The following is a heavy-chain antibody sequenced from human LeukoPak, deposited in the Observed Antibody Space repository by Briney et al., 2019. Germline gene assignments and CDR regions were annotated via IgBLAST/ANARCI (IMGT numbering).Heavy chain of an antibody. D-gene: IGHD6-13*01. Sequence: SETLSLTCAVYDGSFSGYYWSWIRQPPGKGLEWIGEINHSGSTNYNPSLKSRVTISVDTSKNQFSLKLSSVTAADTAVYYRARKGDSSWPNWFDPWGQGTLVTVSS. CDR3: ARKGDSSWPNWFDP. J-gene: IGHJ5*02. CDR1: DGSFSGYY. V-gene: IGHV4-34*01. CDR2: INHSGST.